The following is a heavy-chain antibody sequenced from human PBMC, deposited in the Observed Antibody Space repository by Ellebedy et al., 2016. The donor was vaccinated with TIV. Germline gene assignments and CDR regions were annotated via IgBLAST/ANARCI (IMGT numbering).Heavy chain of an antibody. Sequence: GGSLRLXXAASGFTFSGYGMHWVRQAPGRGLEWVALMSYDGSKKFSADYVKGRFTISRDNSKNILYLQMNGLRPDDTAVYYCAKDVIRQAYYFYYGVDVWGQGTTVTVSS. CDR1: GFTFSGYG. CDR2: MSYDGSKK. D-gene: IGHD2-21*01. CDR3: AKDVIRQAYYFYYGVDV. V-gene: IGHV3-30*18. J-gene: IGHJ6*02.